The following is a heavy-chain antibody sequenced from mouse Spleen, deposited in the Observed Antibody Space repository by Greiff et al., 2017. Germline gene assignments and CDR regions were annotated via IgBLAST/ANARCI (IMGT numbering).Heavy chain of an antibody. Sequence: EVQRVESGGGLVQSGRSLRLSCATSGFTFSDFYMEWVRQAPGKGLEWIAASRNKANDYTTEYSASVKGRFIVSRDTSQSILYLQMNALRAEDTAIYYCARDAPYDDYAMDYWGQGTSVTVSS. CDR2: SRNKANDYTT. D-gene: IGHD2-3*01. V-gene: IGHV7-1*01. J-gene: IGHJ4*01. CDR3: ARDAPYDDYAMDY. CDR1: GFTFSDFY.